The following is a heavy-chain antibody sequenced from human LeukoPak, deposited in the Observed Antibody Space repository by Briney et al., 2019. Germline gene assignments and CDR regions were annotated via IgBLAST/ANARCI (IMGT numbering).Heavy chain of an antibody. D-gene: IGHD3-9*01. V-gene: IGHV4-34*01. CDR2: INHSGST. CDR3: AARDVLTGLHDY. CDR1: GGSFSGYY. Sequence: SETLSLTCAVYGGSFSGYYWSWIRQPPGKGLEWIGEINHSGSTKYNPSLKSRVTISVDTSKNQFSLNLSSVTAADTAVYYCAARDVLTGLHDYWGQGTLVTASS. J-gene: IGHJ4*02.